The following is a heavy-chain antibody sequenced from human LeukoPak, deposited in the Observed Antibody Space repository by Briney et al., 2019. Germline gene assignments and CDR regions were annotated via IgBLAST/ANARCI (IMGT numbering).Heavy chain of an antibody. CDR2: INWSSGTI. Sequence: GGSLRLSCAASGFTFDDYAMHWVRQAPGKGLEWVSGINWSSGTINYADSVKGRFTISRDNAKNFLYLQMSSLRVEDTTFYYCAKDVSRGYSPSYFDFWGQGTLVTVSS. CDR1: GFTFDDYA. D-gene: IGHD2-15*01. CDR3: AKDVSRGYSPSYFDF. J-gene: IGHJ4*02. V-gene: IGHV3-9*01.